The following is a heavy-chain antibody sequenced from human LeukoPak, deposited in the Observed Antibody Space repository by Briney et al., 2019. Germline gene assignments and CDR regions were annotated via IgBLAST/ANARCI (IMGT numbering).Heavy chain of an antibody. CDR2: MKPDGNEK. CDR3: ARVTTREWFDP. D-gene: IGHD4-11*01. Sequence: PGESLTLSCAASGFSVSTFWMSWVRQSPGKGLEWVANMKPDGNEKYYMDSVRGRFSISRDSAKNSLYLQMNSLTVEDTAVYYCARVTTREWFDPWGQGTLVTVSS. CDR1: GFSVSTFW. V-gene: IGHV3-7*01. J-gene: IGHJ5*02.